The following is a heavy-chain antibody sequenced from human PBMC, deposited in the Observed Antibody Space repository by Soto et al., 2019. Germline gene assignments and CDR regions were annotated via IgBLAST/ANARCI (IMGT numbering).Heavy chain of an antibody. V-gene: IGHV4-34*01. J-gene: IGHJ6*02. D-gene: IGHD2-2*01. CDR1: GGAFSGYY. CDR2: INHSGST. Sequence: PSETLSLTCAVYGGAFSGYYWSWIRQPPGKGLEWIGEINHSGSTNYNPSLKSRVTISVDTSKNQFSLKLSSVTAADTAVYYCARVGYCSSTSCFDYYYYYGMDVWGQGTTVTVSS. CDR3: ARVGYCSSTSCFDYYYYYGMDV.